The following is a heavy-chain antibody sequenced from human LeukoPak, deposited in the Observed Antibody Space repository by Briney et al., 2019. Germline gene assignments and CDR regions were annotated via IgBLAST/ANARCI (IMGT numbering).Heavy chain of an antibody. CDR1: GFTFSSYA. V-gene: IGHV3-23*01. CDR3: AKNYYVWGSYRPPHFDY. CDR2: ISGSGGST. J-gene: IGHJ4*02. Sequence: GGSLRLSCAASGFTFSSYAMSWVRQAPGKGLEWVSAISGSGGSTYYADSVKGRFTISRDNSKKRLYVQMNSLRAEDTAVYYCAKNYYVWGSYRPPHFDYWGQGTLVTVSS. D-gene: IGHD3-16*02.